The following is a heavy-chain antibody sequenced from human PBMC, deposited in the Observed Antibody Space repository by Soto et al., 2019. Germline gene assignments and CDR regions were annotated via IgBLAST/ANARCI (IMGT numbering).Heavy chain of an antibody. CDR1: GFTFASYA. Sequence: PGGSLRLSCAASGFTFASYAMSWVRLAPGKGLEWVSTVSATGGSTYYADSVKGRFTISRDSSKNTLFLQMSSLRAEDTAVYYCAKMVMPASYHGMDVWGQGTTVTVSS. V-gene: IGHV3-23*01. CDR3: AKMVMPASYHGMDV. J-gene: IGHJ6*02. D-gene: IGHD2-2*01. CDR2: VSATGGST.